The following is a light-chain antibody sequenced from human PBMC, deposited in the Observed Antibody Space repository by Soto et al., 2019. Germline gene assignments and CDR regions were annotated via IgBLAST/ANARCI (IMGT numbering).Light chain of an antibody. CDR1: SSDVGGYNY. J-gene: IGLJ1*01. CDR3: SSYTSSSPLYV. V-gene: IGLV2-14*01. CDR2: EVS. Sequence: QSALTQPASVSGSPGQSITISCTGTSSDVGGYNYVSWHQQHPGKAPKLMIYEVSNRPSGVSNRFSGSKSGNTASLTISGLQAEDEADYYCSSYTSSSPLYVFGTGTKVTVL.